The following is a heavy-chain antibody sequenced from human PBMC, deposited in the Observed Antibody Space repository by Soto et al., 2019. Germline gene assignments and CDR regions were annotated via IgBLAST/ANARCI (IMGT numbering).Heavy chain of an antibody. J-gene: IGHJ4*02. Sequence: QVDLVQSGAEVKEPGASVRISCEASGYTFTSYGIHWVRQAPGQRLEWMGWSNTGSSNTRYSPELQARVTITRDTSASTASMELNSLRSEDAAVYYCARAMPTACYIYFDQWGQGTLVTVSS. CDR3: ARAMPTACYIYFDQ. D-gene: IGHD3-16*02. CDR1: GYTFTSYG. CDR2: SNTGSSNT. V-gene: IGHV1-3*04.